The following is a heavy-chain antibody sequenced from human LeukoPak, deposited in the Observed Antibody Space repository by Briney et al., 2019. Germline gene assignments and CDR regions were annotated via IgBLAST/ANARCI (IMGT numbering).Heavy chain of an antibody. CDR2: ITSSSSYI. CDR3: ARDAAYGSGNYYGMDV. D-gene: IGHD3-10*01. CDR1: GFTFTSYS. J-gene: IGHJ6*02. Sequence: GGSLRLSCAASGFTFTSYSMNWVRQAPGKGLEWVSPITSSSSYIYYADSVKGRFTISRDNAKNSLYLQMNSLRAEDTAIYYCARDAAYGSGNYYGMDVWGQGTTVTVSS. V-gene: IGHV3-21*01.